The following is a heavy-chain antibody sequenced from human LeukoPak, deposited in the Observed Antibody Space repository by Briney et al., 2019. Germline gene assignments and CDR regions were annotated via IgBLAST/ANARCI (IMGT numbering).Heavy chain of an antibody. CDR3: ARSWAGMYYPFYYFDY. D-gene: IGHD1-26*01. V-gene: IGHV4-34*01. J-gene: IGHJ4*02. Sequence: LETLSLSRAVSGVSFRVYSWSWIRQTPGKGLEWIAGINHRGTTHYNPSLKSRVNISADTSKNQSSLHLDSVTAADTAVYYCARSWAGMYYPFYYFDYWGQGTLVSVSS. CDR2: INHRGTT. CDR1: GVSFRVYS.